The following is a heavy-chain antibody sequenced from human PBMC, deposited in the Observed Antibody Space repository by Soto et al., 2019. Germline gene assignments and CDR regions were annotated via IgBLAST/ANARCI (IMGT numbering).Heavy chain of an antibody. CDR1: GGSISSSSYY. J-gene: IGHJ3*02. D-gene: IGHD3-22*01. CDR2: IYYSGST. V-gene: IGHV4-39*01. Sequence: SDTLSLTCTVSGGSISSSSYYWGWIRQPPGKGLEWIGSIYYSGSTYYNPSLKSRVTISVDTSKNQFSLKLSSVTAADTAVYYCAMGYYYDSSGYLPNNAFDIWGQGTMDTVSS. CDR3: AMGYYYDSSGYLPNNAFDI.